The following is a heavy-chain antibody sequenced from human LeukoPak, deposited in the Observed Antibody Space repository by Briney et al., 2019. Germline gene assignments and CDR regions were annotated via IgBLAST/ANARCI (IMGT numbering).Heavy chain of an antibody. J-gene: IGHJ4*02. CDR1: GLTFSSYA. Sequence: ARSLRLACAAAGLTFSSYAMTWVRQPPGKGMDWDATITASGTRTFHADSVKGLSTISRDNSKNTLYLLVDSLRAEETAIYYCAKDVSPLGWYLDSWGQGVPVTVSS. D-gene: IGHD2-15*01. CDR3: AKDVSPLGWYLDS. CDR2: ITASGTRT. V-gene: IGHV3-23*01.